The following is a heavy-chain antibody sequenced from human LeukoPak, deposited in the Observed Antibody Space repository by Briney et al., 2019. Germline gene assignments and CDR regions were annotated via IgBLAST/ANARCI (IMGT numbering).Heavy chain of an antibody. J-gene: IGHJ3*02. V-gene: IGHV4-59*01. CDR2: IYYTGST. CDR3: ARGKYCSGGSCYWADDAFDI. CDR1: GGSISTYY. D-gene: IGHD2-15*01. Sequence: PSETLSLTCTVSGGSISTYYWSWIRQPPGKGLEWIGYIYYTGSTSYNPSPKSRVTISVDTSKNQFSLKLSSVTAADTAVYYCARGKYCSGGSCYWADDAFDIWGQGTMVTVSS.